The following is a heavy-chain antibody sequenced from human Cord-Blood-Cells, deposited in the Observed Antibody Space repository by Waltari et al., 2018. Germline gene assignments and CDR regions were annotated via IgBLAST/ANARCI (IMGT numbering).Heavy chain of an antibody. J-gene: IGHJ5*02. CDR3: ARGGGTSEWYNWFDP. CDR1: GGSFSGYY. Sequence: QVQLQQWGAGLLKPSETLSLTCAVYGGSFSGYYWSWIRQPPGKGLEWIGEINHSGSTHSNPALKSRVTISVDTSKNQFSLKLSSVTAADTAVYYCARGGGTSEWYNWFDPWGQGTLVTVSS. D-gene: IGHD3-3*01. V-gene: IGHV4-34*01. CDR2: INHSGST.